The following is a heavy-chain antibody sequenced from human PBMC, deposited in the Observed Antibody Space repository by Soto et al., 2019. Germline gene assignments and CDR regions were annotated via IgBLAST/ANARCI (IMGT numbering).Heavy chain of an antibody. D-gene: IGHD2-2*01. J-gene: IGHJ5*02. Sequence: SETLSLTCAVYGGSFSGYYWSWIRQPPGKGLEWIGEINHSGSTNYNPSLKSRVTISVDTSKNQFSLKLSSVTAADTAVYYCATRKLGYCSSTSCSPSNNWFDPWGQGTLVTVSS. V-gene: IGHV4-34*01. CDR2: INHSGST. CDR1: GGSFSGYY. CDR3: ATRKLGYCSSTSCSPSNNWFDP.